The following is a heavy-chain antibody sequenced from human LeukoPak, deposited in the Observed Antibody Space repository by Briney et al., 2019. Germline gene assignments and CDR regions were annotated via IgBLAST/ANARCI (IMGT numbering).Heavy chain of an antibody. CDR3: ARDEYYDFWSGQKGGFDY. J-gene: IGHJ4*02. Sequence: PSETLSLTCTVSGGSISSYYWSWIRQPAGKGLEWIGRIYTSGGTNYNPSLKSRVTMSVDTSKNQFSLKLSSVTAADTAVCYCARDEYYDFWSGQKGGFDYWGQGTLVTVSS. CDR2: IYTSGGT. D-gene: IGHD3-3*01. CDR1: GGSISSYY. V-gene: IGHV4-4*07.